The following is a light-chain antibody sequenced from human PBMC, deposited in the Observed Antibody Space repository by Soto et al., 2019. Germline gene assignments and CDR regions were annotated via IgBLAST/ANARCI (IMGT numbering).Light chain of an antibody. CDR3: QHYDSLPIT. Sequence: EIVMTQSPATLSVSPGERATLSCRASQSVSSDLAWYQQKPGQAPRLLIYGASTRATSIPARFSGSGSGTEYTLTISSLQSEDFAVFYCQHYDSLPITFGQGTRLEIK. J-gene: IGKJ5*01. CDR1: QSVSSD. V-gene: IGKV3-15*01. CDR2: GAS.